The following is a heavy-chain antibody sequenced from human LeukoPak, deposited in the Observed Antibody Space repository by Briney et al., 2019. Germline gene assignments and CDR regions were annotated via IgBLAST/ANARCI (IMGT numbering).Heavy chain of an antibody. CDR2: INPNSGGT. CDR1: GYTFTNYH. Sequence: ASVKVSCKASGYTFTNYHMHWVRQAPGQGLEWMGRINPNSGGTNYAQKFQGRVTMTRDTSISTDYMELSRLRSDDTAVYYCAREVGGTTLDFQHWGQGTLVTVSS. J-gene: IGHJ1*01. CDR3: AREVGGTTLDFQH. V-gene: IGHV1-2*06. D-gene: IGHD1-26*01.